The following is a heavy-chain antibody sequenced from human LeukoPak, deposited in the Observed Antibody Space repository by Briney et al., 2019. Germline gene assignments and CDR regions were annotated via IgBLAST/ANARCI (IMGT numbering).Heavy chain of an antibody. CDR2: IWYDGSTK. J-gene: IGHJ5*02. V-gene: IGHV3-33*01. CDR3: ARDPRNKGLDP. D-gene: IGHD2/OR15-2a*01. Sequence: GGSLRLSCAASGFSFKDTGMHWVRQAPGKGPEWLTIIWYDGSTKYYAASVKGRFTVSRDNSKNRLYLQMNSLRVEDTAVYYCARDPRNKGLDPWGQGTLVTVSS. CDR1: GFSFKDTG.